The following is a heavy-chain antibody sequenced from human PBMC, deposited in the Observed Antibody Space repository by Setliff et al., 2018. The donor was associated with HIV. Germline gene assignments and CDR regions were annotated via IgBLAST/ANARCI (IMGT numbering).Heavy chain of an antibody. V-gene: IGHV4-4*07. CDR3: ATLDPSGGNFLAY. D-gene: IGHD2-21*02. J-gene: IGHJ4*02. CDR2: IYTTGGT. Sequence: SETLSLTCNFSGVSIPTNYWNWIRQPAGKGLEWIGRIYTTGGTNYNPSLKSRATLALDTSEMHFSLHLTSVTAADTAVYYCATLDPSGGNFLAYWGQGTLVTVSS. CDR1: GVSIPTNY.